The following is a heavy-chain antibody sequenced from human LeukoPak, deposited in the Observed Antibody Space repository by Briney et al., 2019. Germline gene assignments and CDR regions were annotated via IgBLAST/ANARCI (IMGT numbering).Heavy chain of an antibody. CDR1: GGSFIGYD. Sequence: SETLSLTCAVYGGSFIGYDWTWIRQPPGEGLEWIGEINHSGGTNYNPSLKSRVTISVDTSKSQFSLKLSSVTAADTAVYYCASLARGGNWFDPWGQGTLVTVSS. D-gene: IGHD6-6*01. J-gene: IGHJ5*02. CDR3: ASLARGGNWFDP. V-gene: IGHV4-34*01. CDR2: INHSGGT.